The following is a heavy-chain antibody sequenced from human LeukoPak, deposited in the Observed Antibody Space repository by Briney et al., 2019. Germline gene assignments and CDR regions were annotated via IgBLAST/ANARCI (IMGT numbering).Heavy chain of an antibody. CDR3: ARGITIFGVATISYFDY. D-gene: IGHD3-3*01. CDR1: GYSVSRGYY. J-gene: IGHJ4*02. V-gene: IGHV4-38-2*01. Sequence: KSSETLSLTCAVSGYSVSRGYYWGWIRQPPGKGLEWIGNIYDSGITSYNPSLKSRVTISVDTSKNQLSLKMTSVTAADTAVYYCARGITIFGVATISYFDYWGQGSLVTVSS. CDR2: IYDSGIT.